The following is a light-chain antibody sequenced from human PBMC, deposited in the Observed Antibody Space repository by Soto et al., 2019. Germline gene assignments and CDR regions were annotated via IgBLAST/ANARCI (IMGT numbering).Light chain of an antibody. CDR1: QTVGSGD. J-gene: IGKJ2*01. Sequence: EIVLTQSPGTLSLSPGERATLSCRASQTVGSGDLAWYQQKPGQAPRLLIHTASSRATGIPDRFSGSGSGTDFTLTISRLEPEDFALYYCQQYSNSPYTFGQGSKLEIK. V-gene: IGKV3-20*01. CDR2: TAS. CDR3: QQYSNSPYT.